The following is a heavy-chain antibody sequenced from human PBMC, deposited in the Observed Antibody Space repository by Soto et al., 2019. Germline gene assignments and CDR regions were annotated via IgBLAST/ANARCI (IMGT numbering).Heavy chain of an antibody. CDR2: MNPKSGNT. D-gene: IGHD2-2*01. J-gene: IGHJ6*03. Sequence: ASVKVSCKASGYTFTSHDINWVRQATGQGLEWMGWMNPKSGNTGYVQKFQGRITMTRDTSINTAYMELSSLRYEDTAEYYRARITAYCSSTSCARPYYYYVDVWGKGTTVTVSS. CDR1: GYTFTSHD. V-gene: IGHV1-8*01. CDR3: ARITAYCSSTSCARPYYYYVDV.